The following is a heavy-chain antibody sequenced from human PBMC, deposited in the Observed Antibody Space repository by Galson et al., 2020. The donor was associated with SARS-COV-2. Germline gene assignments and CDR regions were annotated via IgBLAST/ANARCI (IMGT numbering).Heavy chain of an antibody. Sequence: GRSLSLSCAASGFTFSSYAMSWVRQARGKGLEWVSAISGSGGSTYYADSVKGRFTISRDNSKNTLYLQMNSLRAEDTAVYYCAKDIVVVPAAIEGLYYYYGMDVWGQGTTVTVSS. V-gene: IGHV3-23*01. CDR1: GFTFSSYA. CDR2: ISGSGGST. CDR3: AKDIVVVPAAIEGLYYYYGMDV. D-gene: IGHD2-2*02. J-gene: IGHJ6*02.